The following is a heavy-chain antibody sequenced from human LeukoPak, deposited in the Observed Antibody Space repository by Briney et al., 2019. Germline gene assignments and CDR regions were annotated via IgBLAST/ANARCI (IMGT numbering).Heavy chain of an antibody. J-gene: IGHJ4*02. CDR1: GFTFSSYA. D-gene: IGHD3-9*01. Sequence: GGSLRLSCAASGFTFSSYAIHWVRQAPGKGLEWVAVISYDGSNKYYADSVKGRFTISRDNSKNTLYLQMNSLRAEDTAVYYCARGEYDILTGYYREIDYWGQGTLVTVSS. CDR3: ARGEYDILTGYYREIDY. CDR2: ISYDGSNK. V-gene: IGHV3-30*01.